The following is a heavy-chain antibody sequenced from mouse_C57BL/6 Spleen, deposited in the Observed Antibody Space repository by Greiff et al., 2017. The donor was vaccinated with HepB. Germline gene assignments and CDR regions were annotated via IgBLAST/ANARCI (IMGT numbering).Heavy chain of an antibody. V-gene: IGHV1-82*01. Sequence: VQRVESGPELVKPGASVKISCKASGYAFSSSWMNWVKQRPGKGLEWIGRIYPGDGDTNYNGKFKGKATLTADKSSSTAYMQLSSLTSEDSAVYFCAGGNYEAWFAYWGQGTLVTVSA. CDR2: IYPGDGDT. CDR1: GYAFSSSW. CDR3: AGGNYEAWFAY. J-gene: IGHJ3*01. D-gene: IGHD2-1*01.